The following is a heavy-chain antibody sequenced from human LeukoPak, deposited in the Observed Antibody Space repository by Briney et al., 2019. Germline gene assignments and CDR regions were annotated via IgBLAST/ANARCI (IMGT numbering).Heavy chain of an antibody. CDR3: ARAVSPYGALDY. D-gene: IGHD1-26*01. Sequence: SETLSLTCAVYGGSFSGYYWSWIRQPPGKGLEWIGEINHSGSTNYNPSLKSRVTISVDTSKNQFSLKLSSVTAADTAVYYCARAVSPYGALDYWGQGTLVTVSS. CDR1: GGSFSGYY. J-gene: IGHJ4*02. V-gene: IGHV4-34*01. CDR2: INHSGST.